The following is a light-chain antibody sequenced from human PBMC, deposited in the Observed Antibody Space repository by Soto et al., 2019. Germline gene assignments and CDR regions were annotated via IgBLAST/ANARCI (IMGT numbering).Light chain of an antibody. V-gene: IGKV3D-20*02. CDR3: QQRSNWPPT. J-gene: IGKJ1*01. CDR2: GAS. CDR1: QSVSSSY. Sequence: EIVLTQSPGTLSLSPGERATLSCRASQSVSSSYLAWYQQKPGQAPRLLIYGASSRATGIPDRFSGSGSGTDITLTISRLEPEDFAVYYCQQRSNWPPTFGQGTKVDIK.